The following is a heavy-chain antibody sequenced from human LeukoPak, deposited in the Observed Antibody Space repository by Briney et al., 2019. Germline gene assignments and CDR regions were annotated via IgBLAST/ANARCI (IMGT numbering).Heavy chain of an antibody. V-gene: IGHV3-21*01. Sequence: GGSLRLSCAAAGFSFSSYSMNWVRQAPGKGLEWVSSISSSSYIYYADSVKGRFTISRDNAKNSLYLQMNSLRAEDTAVYYCARDRGVPDAFDIWGQGTMVTVSS. J-gene: IGHJ3*02. CDR3: ARDRGVPDAFDI. CDR2: ISSSSYI. CDR1: GFSFSSYS. D-gene: IGHD3-10*01.